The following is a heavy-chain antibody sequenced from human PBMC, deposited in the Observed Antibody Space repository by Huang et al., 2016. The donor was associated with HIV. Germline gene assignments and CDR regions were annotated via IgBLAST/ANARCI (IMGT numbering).Heavy chain of an antibody. CDR3: TREYTVAGAFDL. CDR2: ISNDGSSR. J-gene: IGHJ3*01. D-gene: IGHD5-12*01. V-gene: IGHV3-30-3*01. Sequence: QVQLVESGGGVVQPGRSLRLSCAASGFSFANYAMHWVRQAPGKRLEWVTLISNDGSSRYDADSVKGRFTISRDNFKNALYLQMNRLRGDDTAVYYCTREYTVAGAFDLWGQGTMVTVSS. CDR1: GFSFANYA.